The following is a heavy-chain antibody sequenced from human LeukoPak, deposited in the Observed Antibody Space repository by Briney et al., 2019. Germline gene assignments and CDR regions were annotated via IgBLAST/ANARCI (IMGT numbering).Heavy chain of an antibody. CDR1: GFTFGDHA. CDR3: TRGPTQQWLYYGMDV. V-gene: IGHV3-49*04. D-gene: IGHD5-18*01. J-gene: IGHJ6*02. Sequence: GSLRLSCTGFGFTFGDHAMSWVRQAPGKGLEWVGFIRSKGYGGTREYAASVKGRFTISRDDSTSIAYLQMNSLKTKDTAVYYCTRGPTQQWLYYGMDVWGQGTTVIVSS. CDR2: IRSKGYGGTR.